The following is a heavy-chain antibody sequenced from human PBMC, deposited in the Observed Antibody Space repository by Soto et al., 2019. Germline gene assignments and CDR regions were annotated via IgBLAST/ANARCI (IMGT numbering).Heavy chain of an antibody. CDR3: ARVWGGAFDF. J-gene: IGHJ3*01. Sequence: SETLSLTCTVSGGSISSYYWSWIRQPPGKGLEWIGYIYYSGSTNYNPSLKSRVNISVDTSKNQFTLKLSSVTAADTAVYYCARVWGGAFDFWGQGTMVTVS. CDR2: IYYSGST. CDR1: GGSISSYY. D-gene: IGHD3-10*01. V-gene: IGHV4-59*01.